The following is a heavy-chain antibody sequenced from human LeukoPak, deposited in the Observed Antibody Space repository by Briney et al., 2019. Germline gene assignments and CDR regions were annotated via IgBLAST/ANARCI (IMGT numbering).Heavy chain of an antibody. CDR1: GYSFTSYW. CDR2: IYPGDSDT. J-gene: IGHJ2*01. Sequence: GESLKISCKGSGYSFTSYWIGWVRHMPGKGLEWMGIIYPGDSDTRYSPSFQGQVTISADKSISTAYLQWSSLKASDTAMYYCARLRKGDYYGSGSYEYFDLWGRGTLVTVSS. D-gene: IGHD3-10*01. V-gene: IGHV5-51*01. CDR3: ARLRKGDYYGSGSYEYFDL.